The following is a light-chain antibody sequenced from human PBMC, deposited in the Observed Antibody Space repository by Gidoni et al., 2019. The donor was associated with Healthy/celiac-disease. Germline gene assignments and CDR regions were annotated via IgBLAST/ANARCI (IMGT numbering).Light chain of an antibody. J-gene: IGLJ2*01. CDR1: ISNIRSNY. CDR3: SAWDDSLSGLV. Sequence: QTVLTQPPTASGTPRQAVTISCSGSISNIRSNYVYWYQQLPGTSPKLLIYRNNPRPSGVPARFSGSTSGTSASLAISSLLPADDADYYCSAWDDSLSGLVFGGGTKLTVL. CDR2: RNN. V-gene: IGLV1-47*01.